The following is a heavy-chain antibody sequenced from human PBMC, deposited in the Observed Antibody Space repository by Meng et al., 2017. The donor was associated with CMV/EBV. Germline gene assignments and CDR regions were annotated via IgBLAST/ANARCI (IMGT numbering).Heavy chain of an antibody. D-gene: IGHD6-19*01. CDR3: ARDSAVAGVVDY. Sequence: TCSIPGCSLSTSGLGVGWILQPPGKALEWIGSIYYSGSPYYHPSLQSRVTISVDTSKNQFSLKLSSVTAAETAVYYCARDSAVAGVVDYWGQGTLVTVSS. CDR2: IYYSGSP. J-gene: IGHJ4*02. V-gene: IGHV4-39*07. CDR1: GCSLSTSGLG.